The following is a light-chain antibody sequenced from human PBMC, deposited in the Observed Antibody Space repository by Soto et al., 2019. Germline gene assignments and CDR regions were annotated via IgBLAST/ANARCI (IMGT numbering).Light chain of an antibody. Sequence: QSAPTQPPTASGSPGQSVTFSCTGTSSDVGGYNYVSWYQQYPGKAPKLMIYEVYKRPSGVPDRFSGSKSGNTASLTVSGLQPEDEADYYCSAYAGSSTWVFGGGTKLTVL. V-gene: IGLV2-8*01. CDR3: SAYAGSSTWV. CDR1: SSDVGGYNY. J-gene: IGLJ2*01. CDR2: EVY.